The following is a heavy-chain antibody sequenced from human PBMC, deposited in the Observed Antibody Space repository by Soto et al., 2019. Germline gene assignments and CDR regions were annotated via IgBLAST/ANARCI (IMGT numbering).Heavy chain of an antibody. CDR2: IYYSGST. V-gene: IGHV4-31*03. CDR1: GGSISSGDYY. J-gene: IGHJ5*02. D-gene: IGHD3-3*01. Sequence: QVQLQESGPGLVKPSQTLSLTCTVSGGSISSGDYYWSWIRQHPGKGLEWIGYIYYSGSTYYNPSIKRRVTISVDTSKNPFSLKLSSVTAADTAVYYCARWWSGSRQGFDPWGQGTLVTVSS. CDR3: ARWWSGSRQGFDP.